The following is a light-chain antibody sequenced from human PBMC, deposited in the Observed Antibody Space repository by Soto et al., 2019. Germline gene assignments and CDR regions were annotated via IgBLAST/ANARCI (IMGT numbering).Light chain of an antibody. V-gene: IGKV4-1*01. Sequence: DIVMTQSPDSLAVSLGERATINCKSSQSVLYSSNNKNYLAWYQQKPGQPPKLLIYWASTRESGVPDRFSGSGSGTDFNLTIRRLQAEDVAVYYCQQYYSTPSFGQGTKVEIK. CDR1: QSVLYSSNNKNY. CDR3: QQYYSTPS. J-gene: IGKJ1*01. CDR2: WAS.